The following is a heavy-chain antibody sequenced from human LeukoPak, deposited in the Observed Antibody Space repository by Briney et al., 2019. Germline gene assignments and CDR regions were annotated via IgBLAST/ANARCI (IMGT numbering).Heavy chain of an antibody. CDR1: GGSISSYY. J-gene: IGHJ4*02. CDR3: VGNGYYALDY. D-gene: IGHD2/OR15-2a*01. V-gene: IGHV4-59*12. CDR2: IHYSGST. Sequence: QSSETLSLTCTVSGGSISSYYWSWIRQPPGKGLEWIGYIHYSGSTNYNPSLKSRVTISVDKSKNHLSLKLTSVTAADTAVYFCVGNGYYALDYWGQGALVTVAS.